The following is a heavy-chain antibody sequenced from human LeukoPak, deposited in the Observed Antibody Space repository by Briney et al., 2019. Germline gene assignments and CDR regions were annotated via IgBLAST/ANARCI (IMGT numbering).Heavy chain of an antibody. Sequence: GGSLRLSCAASEFTFSTYDMHWVRQAPGKGLEWVAFVQYDGSNKYYADSVKGRFTISRDNSKNTLYLQMNSLRVEDTATYYCARLGVALDYWGQGTLVTVSS. CDR2: VQYDGSNK. CDR1: EFTFSTYD. J-gene: IGHJ4*02. V-gene: IGHV3-30*02. CDR3: ARLGVALDY. D-gene: IGHD3-3*01.